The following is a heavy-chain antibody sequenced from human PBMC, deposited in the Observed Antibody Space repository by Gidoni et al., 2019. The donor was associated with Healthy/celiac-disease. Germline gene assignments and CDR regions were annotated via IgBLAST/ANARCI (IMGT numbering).Heavy chain of an antibody. J-gene: IGHJ3*02. Sequence: QVQLQESGPGLVKPSQTLSLTCTVSGGSISSGTYYWSWIRQPAGKELEWIGRIYTSGSTNYNPSLKSRVTMSVDTSKNQFSLKLSSVTAADTAVYYCARDGIFCSGGSCYAAGAFDIWGQGTMVTVSS. V-gene: IGHV4-61*02. D-gene: IGHD2-15*01. CDR2: IYTSGST. CDR1: GGSISSGTYY. CDR3: ARDGIFCSGGSCYAAGAFDI.